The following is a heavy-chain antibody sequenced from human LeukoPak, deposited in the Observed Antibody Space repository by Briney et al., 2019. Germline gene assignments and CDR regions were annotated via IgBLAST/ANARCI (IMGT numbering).Heavy chain of an antibody. CDR3: ARSPYCSSTSCYTRTGYFDY. CDR2: IIPILGIA. Sequence: SVKVSCKASGGTFSSYAISWVRQAPGPGLEWMGRIIPILGIANYAQKFQGRVTITADKSTSTAYMELSSLRSEDTAVYYCARSPYCSSTSCYTRTGYFDYWGQGTLVTVSS. D-gene: IGHD2-2*02. V-gene: IGHV1-69*04. CDR1: GGTFSSYA. J-gene: IGHJ4*02.